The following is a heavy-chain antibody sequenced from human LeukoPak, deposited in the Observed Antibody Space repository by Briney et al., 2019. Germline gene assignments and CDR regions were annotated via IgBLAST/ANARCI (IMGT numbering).Heavy chain of an antibody. V-gene: IGHV4-39*01. Sequence: SETLSLTCTVSGGSISSSSYYWGWIRQPPGKGLEWIGSIYYSGSTYYNPSLKSRVTISVDTSKNQFSLKLSSVTAADTAVYYCARSRVVRGWFDPWGQGTLVTVSS. CDR2: IYYSGST. J-gene: IGHJ5*02. D-gene: IGHD1-26*01. CDR3: ARSRVVRGWFDP. CDR1: GGSISSSSYY.